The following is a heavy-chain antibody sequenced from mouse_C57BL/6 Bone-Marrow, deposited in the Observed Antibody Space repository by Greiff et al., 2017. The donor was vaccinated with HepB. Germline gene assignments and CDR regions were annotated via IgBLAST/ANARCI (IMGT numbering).Heavy chain of an antibody. CDR3: TDSRRDWYFDV. CDR2: IDPENGDT. D-gene: IGHD1-1*01. V-gene: IGHV14-4*01. Sequence: EVQLQQSGAELVRPGASVKLSCTASGFNIKDDYMHWVKQRTEQGLEWIGWIDPENGDTEYASKFQGKATITADTSSNTAYLQLSSLTSEDTAVYYCTDSRRDWYFDVWGTGTTVTVSS. J-gene: IGHJ1*03. CDR1: GFNIKDDY.